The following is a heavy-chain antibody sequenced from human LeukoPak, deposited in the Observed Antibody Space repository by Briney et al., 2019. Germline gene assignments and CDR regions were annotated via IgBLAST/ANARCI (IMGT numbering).Heavy chain of an antibody. D-gene: IGHD1-26*01. CDR2: MNIDGSEK. V-gene: IGHV3-7*01. CDR3: ARDPVEWELLLDY. J-gene: IGHJ4*02. Sequence: GGSLRLSCAASGFTFSNYWMGWVRQAPGKRPEWVANMNIDGSEKYYADSVKGRFSISRDNARNSVYLQMASLRVEDTAVYYCARDPVEWELLLDYWGQGTLVSVST. CDR1: GFTFSNYW.